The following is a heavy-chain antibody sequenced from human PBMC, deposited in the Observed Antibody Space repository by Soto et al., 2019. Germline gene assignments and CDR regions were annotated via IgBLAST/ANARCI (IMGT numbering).Heavy chain of an antibody. CDR3: ARGGERWLQPFDY. J-gene: IGHJ4*02. D-gene: IGHD5-12*01. CDR2: IYYSGST. V-gene: IGHV4-59*01. Sequence: GTLALTCTVSGGSISIYYWSWIRRPPGKGLEWIGYIYYSGSTNYNPSLKSRVTISVDTSKNQFSLKLSSVTAADTAVYYCARGGERWLQPFDYWGQGTLVTVHS. CDR1: GGSISIYY.